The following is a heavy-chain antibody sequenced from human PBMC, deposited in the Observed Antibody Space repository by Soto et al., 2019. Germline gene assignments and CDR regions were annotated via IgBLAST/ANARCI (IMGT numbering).Heavy chain of an antibody. CDR3: SRDDVYCGGGGCYGVPMDV. Sequence: EVQLVESGGDLVQPGGSLRLSCEASGFTVSTHYMNWVRQAPGKGLEWVSLIQSGGSTFYADSVKGRFTISRDNSKNCLFLQLNSLRVEDTAMYYCSRDDVYCGGGGCYGVPMDVWGRGTAVTVSS. D-gene: IGHD2-15*01. CDR1: GFTVSTHY. V-gene: IGHV3-66*01. CDR2: IQSGGST. J-gene: IGHJ6*03.